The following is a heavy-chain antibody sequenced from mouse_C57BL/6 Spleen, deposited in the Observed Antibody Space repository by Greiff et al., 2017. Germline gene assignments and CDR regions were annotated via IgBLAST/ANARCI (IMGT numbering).Heavy chain of an antibody. CDR3: ARGGEKLGQYYYAMDY. V-gene: IGHV1-52*01. CDR1: GYTFTSYW. CDR2: IDPSDSET. J-gene: IGHJ4*01. Sequence: QVQLQQPGAELVRPGSSVKLSCKASGYTFTSYWMHWVKQRPIQGLEWIGNIDPSDSETHYNQKFKDKATLTVDKSSSTAYMQLSSLTSEDSAVYYCARGGEKLGQYYYAMDYWGQGTSVTVSS. D-gene: IGHD4-1*01.